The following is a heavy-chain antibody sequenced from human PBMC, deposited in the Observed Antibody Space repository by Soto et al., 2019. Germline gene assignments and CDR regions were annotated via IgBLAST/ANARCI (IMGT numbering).Heavy chain of an antibody. J-gene: IGHJ5*02. V-gene: IGHV3-23*01. D-gene: IGHD3-3*01. Sequence: EVQLLESGGGLVQPGGSLRLSCAASGFTFSSYAMSWVRQAPGKGLEWVSAISGSGGSTYYADSVKGRFTISRDNSKNTLYLQMNSLRAEDTAVYYCAKAPLKYYDLWSGLDGDNWFDPWGQGTLVTVSS. CDR1: GFTFSSYA. CDR3: AKAPLKYYDLWSGLDGDNWFDP. CDR2: ISGSGGST.